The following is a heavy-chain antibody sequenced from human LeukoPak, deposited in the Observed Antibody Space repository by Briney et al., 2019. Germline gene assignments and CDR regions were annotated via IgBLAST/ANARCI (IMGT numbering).Heavy chain of an antibody. J-gene: IGHJ4*02. CDR2: ISAYNGNT. V-gene: IGHV1-18*01. D-gene: IGHD2-15*01. CDR1: GYTFTSYG. CDR3: ARGPHCSGGTCYSQYFDY. Sequence: GASVKVSCKASGYTFTSYGISWVRQAPGQGLEWMGWISAYNGNTNYAQKLQGRVTMTTDTSTSTAYMELRSLRSDDTAVYYCARGPHCSGGTCYSQYFDYWGQGTLVTVSS.